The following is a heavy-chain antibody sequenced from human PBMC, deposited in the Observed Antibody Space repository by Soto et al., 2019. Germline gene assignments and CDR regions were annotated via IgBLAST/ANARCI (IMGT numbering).Heavy chain of an antibody. V-gene: IGHV3-21*01. CDR2: ISSSSSYI. Sequence: EVQLVESGGGLVKPGGSLRLSCAASGFTFSSYSMNWVRQAPGKGLEWVSSISSSSSYIYYADSVKGRFTISRDNAKNSLYLQMNSLGAEDTAVYYCARVVTTGDAFDIWGQGTMVTVSS. CDR1: GFTFSSYS. CDR3: ARVVTTGDAFDI. J-gene: IGHJ3*02. D-gene: IGHD4-4*01.